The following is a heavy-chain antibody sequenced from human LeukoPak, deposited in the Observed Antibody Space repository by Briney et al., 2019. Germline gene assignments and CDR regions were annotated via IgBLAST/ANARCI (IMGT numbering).Heavy chain of an antibody. Sequence: GGSLRISCAASGFTFSSYGMSWVRQAPGKGLEWVSTISGSGGSTYYADSVKGRFTISRDNSKNTLYLQMNNLRAEDTAVYYCARWGNDYSQFDSWGQGTLVTVS. D-gene: IGHD4-11*01. J-gene: IGHJ4*02. CDR1: GFTFSSYG. V-gene: IGHV3-23*01. CDR3: ARWGNDYSQFDS. CDR2: ISGSGGST.